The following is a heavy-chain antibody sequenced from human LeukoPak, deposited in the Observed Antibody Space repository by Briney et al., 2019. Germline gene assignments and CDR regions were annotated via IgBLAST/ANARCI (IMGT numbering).Heavy chain of an antibody. Sequence: ASVKVSCKASGYTFTDYYMHWVRQAPGQGLEWMGWINPNSGGTNYAQKFQGRVTMTRDTSISTAYMELSRLRSDDTAVYYCASSADMTTVTTLDYWGQGTLVTVSS. D-gene: IGHD4-17*01. J-gene: IGHJ4*02. CDR1: GYTFTDYY. V-gene: IGHV1-2*02. CDR3: ASSADMTTVTTLDY. CDR2: INPNSGGT.